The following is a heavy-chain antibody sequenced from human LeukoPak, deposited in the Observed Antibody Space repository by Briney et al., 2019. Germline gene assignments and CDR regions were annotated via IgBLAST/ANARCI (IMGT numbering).Heavy chain of an antibody. J-gene: IGHJ2*01. CDR1: GNTFTSYG. CDR3: ARDRPGYSSGWSYWYFDL. CDR2: IIPIFGTA. D-gene: IGHD6-19*01. Sequence: ASVKVSCKASGNTFTSYGISWVRQAPGQGLEWMGGIIPIFGTANYAQKFQGRVTITTDESTSTAYVELSSLRSEDTAVYYCARDRPGYSSGWSYWYFDLWGRGTLVTVSS. V-gene: IGHV1-69*05.